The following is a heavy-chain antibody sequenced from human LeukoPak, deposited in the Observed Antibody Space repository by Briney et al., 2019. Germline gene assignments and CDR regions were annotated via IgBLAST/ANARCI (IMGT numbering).Heavy chain of an antibody. D-gene: IGHD3-3*01. J-gene: IGHJ4*02. V-gene: IGHV3-30-3*01. Sequence: GRSLRLSCAASGFTFNYYALHWVRQAPGKGLEWVASISSEGDNKHYLESVKGRFTISRDNSKNTLYLQMHNPRAEDTAVYYCAKVITIFGVVPSYWGQGTWSPSPQ. CDR2: ISSEGDNK. CDR1: GFTFNYYA. CDR3: AKVITIFGVVPSY.